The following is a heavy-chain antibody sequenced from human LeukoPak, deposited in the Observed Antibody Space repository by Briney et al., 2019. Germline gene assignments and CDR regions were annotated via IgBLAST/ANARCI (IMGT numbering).Heavy chain of an antibody. J-gene: IGHJ4*02. CDR3: ARGSYSIEY. D-gene: IGHD1-26*01. V-gene: IGHV4-61*02. Sequence: SQTVSLTCTVSGGSISSGSYYWSWIRQPAGKGLEWIGRIYTSGSTNYNPSLKSRVTISVDTSKNQFSLKLSSVTAADTAVYYCARGSYSIEYWGQGTLVTVSS. CDR1: GGSISSGSYY. CDR2: IYTSGST.